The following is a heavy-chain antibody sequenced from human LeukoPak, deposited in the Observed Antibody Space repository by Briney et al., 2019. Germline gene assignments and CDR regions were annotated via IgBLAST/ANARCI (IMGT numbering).Heavy chain of an antibody. V-gene: IGHV1-2*02. CDR1: GYTFTGYY. CDR3: ARSDDSSGYYYVSDAFDI. Sequence: GASVKVSCKASGYTFTGYYMHWVRQAPGQGLEWMGWINPNSGGTNYAQKFQGRVTMTRDTSISTAYMELSRLRSDDTAVYYCARSDDSSGYYYVSDAFDIWGQGTMVTVSS. J-gene: IGHJ3*02. D-gene: IGHD3-22*01. CDR2: INPNSGGT.